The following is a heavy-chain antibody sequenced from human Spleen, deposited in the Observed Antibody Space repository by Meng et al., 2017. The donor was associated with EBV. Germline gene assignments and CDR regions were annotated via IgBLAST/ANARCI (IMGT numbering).Heavy chain of an antibody. CDR1: GYTFSNYG. V-gene: IGHV1-18*01. CDR3: ARDSDVLGYFVPFDY. CDR2: ISANSANT. Sequence: QIQLVQSGAGVKKPGASLKVSCKASGYTFSNYGFSWVRQAPGQGLEWLGWISANSANTNYAQELHGRVTMTTDTSTSTAYMELRSLRSDDTAVYYCARDSDVLGYFVPFDYWGQGTLVTVSS. D-gene: IGHD3-9*01. J-gene: IGHJ4*02.